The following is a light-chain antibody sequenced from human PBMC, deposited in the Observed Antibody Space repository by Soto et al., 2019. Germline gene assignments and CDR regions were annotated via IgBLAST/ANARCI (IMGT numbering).Light chain of an antibody. V-gene: IGKV3-20*01. CDR2: GAS. J-gene: IGKJ1*01. Sequence: EIVLTQSPGTLSLSPGERATLSCRASQSVSSSYLAWYPQKPGQAPRPLIYGASSRATGIPDRFSGSGSGTDFTLTISRLEPEDFAVYYCQQYGSSWTFGQGTKVDI. CDR1: QSVSSSY. CDR3: QQYGSSWT.